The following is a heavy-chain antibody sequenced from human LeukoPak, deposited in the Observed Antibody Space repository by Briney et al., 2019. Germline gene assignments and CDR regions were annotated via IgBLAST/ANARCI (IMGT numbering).Heavy chain of an antibody. Sequence: PGGSLRLSCAASGFTFSNYYMHWVRQAPGEGPVWVSRVYTDGITTNYADSVKGRFTISSDNAQNALYLQMHSLRAEDTAVYYCARGLYGDPVGFDFWGQGILVTVSS. J-gene: IGHJ4*02. V-gene: IGHV3-74*01. CDR1: GFTFSNYY. CDR3: ARGLYGDPVGFDF. D-gene: IGHD4-23*01. CDR2: VYTDGITT.